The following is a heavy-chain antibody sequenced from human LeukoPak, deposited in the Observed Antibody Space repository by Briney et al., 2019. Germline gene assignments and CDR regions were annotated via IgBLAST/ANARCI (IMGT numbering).Heavy chain of an antibody. CDR3: AREGDSSGRLYYFDY. J-gene: IGHJ4*02. Sequence: GGSLRLSCAASGFTFSSYSMNWVRQAPRKGLEWVSSISSSSSYIYYADSVKGRFTISRDNAKNSLYLQMNSLRAEDTAVYYCAREGDSSGRLYYFDYWGQGTLVTVSS. CDR1: GFTFSSYS. D-gene: IGHD3-22*01. CDR2: ISSSSSYI. V-gene: IGHV3-21*01.